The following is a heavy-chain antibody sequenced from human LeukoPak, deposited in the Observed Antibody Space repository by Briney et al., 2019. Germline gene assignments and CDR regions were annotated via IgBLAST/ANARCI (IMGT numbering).Heavy chain of an antibody. D-gene: IGHD2-2*01. CDR1: GFTFSSYW. CDR3: AKDPAAIVPAAKGYFGMDV. J-gene: IGHJ6*02. Sequence: GGSLRLSCAASGFTFSSYWMTWVRQAPGKGLEWVAVISYDGSNKYYADSVKGRFTISRDNSKNTLYLQMNSLRAEDTAVYYCAKDPAAIVPAAKGYFGMDVWGQGTTVTVSS. V-gene: IGHV3-30*18. CDR2: ISYDGSNK.